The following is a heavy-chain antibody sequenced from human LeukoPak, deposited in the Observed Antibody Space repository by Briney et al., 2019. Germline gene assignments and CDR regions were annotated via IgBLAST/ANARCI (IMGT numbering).Heavy chain of an antibody. V-gene: IGHV4-59*08. CDR3: ARLYIAAAGKKGADNWFDP. CDR1: GGSISSYY. D-gene: IGHD6-13*01. Sequence: SETLSLTCTVSGGSISSYYWSWIRQPPGKGLEWIGYIYYSGSTNYNPSLKSRVTISVDTSKNQFSLKLSSVTAADTAVYYCARLYIAAAGKKGADNWFDPWGQGTLVTVSS. J-gene: IGHJ5*02. CDR2: IYYSGST.